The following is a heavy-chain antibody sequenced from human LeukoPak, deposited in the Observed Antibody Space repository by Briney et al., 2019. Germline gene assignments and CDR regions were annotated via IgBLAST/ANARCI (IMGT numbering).Heavy chain of an antibody. CDR2: INSDGSST. CDR1: GFTFSSYW. D-gene: IGHD5-24*01. CDR3: AKEAYIEMATITPDY. V-gene: IGHV3-74*01. J-gene: IGHJ4*02. Sequence: PGGSLRLSCAASGFTFSSYWMHWVRQAPGKGLVWVSRINSDGSSTSYADSVKGRFTISRDNAKNTLYLQMNSLRAEDTAVYYCAKEAYIEMATITPDYWGQGTLVTVSS.